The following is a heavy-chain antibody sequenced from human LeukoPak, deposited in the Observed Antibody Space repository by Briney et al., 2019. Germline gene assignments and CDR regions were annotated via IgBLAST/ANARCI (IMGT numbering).Heavy chain of an antibody. CDR2: IYYSGST. CDR1: GGSISSYY. Sequence: SETLSLTCTVSGGSISSYYWSWIRQPPGKGLEWIGYIYYSGSTNYNLSLKSRVTISVDTSKNQFSLKLSSVTAADTAVYYCARVVLFRQGSTGYNWFDPWGQGTLVTVSS. CDR3: ARVVLFRQGSTGYNWFDP. J-gene: IGHJ5*02. V-gene: IGHV4-59*01. D-gene: IGHD3-10*01.